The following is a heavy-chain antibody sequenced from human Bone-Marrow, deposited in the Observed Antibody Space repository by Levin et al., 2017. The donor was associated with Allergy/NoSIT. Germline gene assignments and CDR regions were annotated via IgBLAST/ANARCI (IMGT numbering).Heavy chain of an antibody. Sequence: SETLSLTCTVSGGSISSYYWSWIRQPPGKGLEWIGYIYYSGNTNYNPSLKSRVTISVDTSKNQFSLKLSSVTAADTAVYYCARGGGGATVLDYWGQGTLVTVSS. D-gene: IGHD4-17*01. CDR1: GGSISSYY. V-gene: IGHV4-59*01. J-gene: IGHJ4*02. CDR2: IYYSGNT. CDR3: ARGGGGATVLDY.